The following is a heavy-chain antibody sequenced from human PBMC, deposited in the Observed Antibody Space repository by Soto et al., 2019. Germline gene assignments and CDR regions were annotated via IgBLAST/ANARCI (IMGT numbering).Heavy chain of an antibody. Sequence: EVQLLQSGGGLGQPGGSLTLSCAASGFTFNNFAMTWVRQAPGKGPEWVSSVSSGGDNTWYADSVKGRFTISRDNPKNTLYLHMNILSAADTAVYYCAKVQLPHSNYGGGSLLDFWGQGTLVTVSS. J-gene: IGHJ4*02. D-gene: IGHD4-4*01. CDR2: VSSGGDNT. CDR1: GFTFNNFA. V-gene: IGHV3-23*01. CDR3: AKVQLPHSNYGGGSLLDF.